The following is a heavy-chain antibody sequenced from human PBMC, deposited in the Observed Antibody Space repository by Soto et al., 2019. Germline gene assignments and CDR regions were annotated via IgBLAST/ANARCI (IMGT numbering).Heavy chain of an antibody. CDR1: GFTFSNYG. Sequence: QVQLVESGGGVVQPGRSPRLSCSTSGFTFSNYGMHWVRQAPGKGLEWVAVISFDGNDKYYADSVKGRFTISRDNSKHTLYLQMTSLRAEDTAMYSCAKDKYGGATYLDFWGQGTLVTVSS. V-gene: IGHV3-30*18. D-gene: IGHD1-26*01. CDR3: AKDKYGGATYLDF. CDR2: ISFDGNDK. J-gene: IGHJ4*02.